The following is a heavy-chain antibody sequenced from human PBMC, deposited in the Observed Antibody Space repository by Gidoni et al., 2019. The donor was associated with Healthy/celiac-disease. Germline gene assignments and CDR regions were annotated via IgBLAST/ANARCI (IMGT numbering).Heavy chain of an antibody. CDR2: ISYDGSNK. J-gene: IGHJ6*03. Sequence: QVQLVESGGGVVQPGRSLRLSCAASGFTFSSYARHWVRQAPGKGLEWVAVISYDGSNKYYADSVKGRFTISRDNSKNTLYLQMNSLRAEDTAVYYCARDGQYQLLYGYYYYMDVWGKGTTVTVSS. D-gene: IGHD2-2*02. CDR1: GFTFSSYA. CDR3: ARDGQYQLLYGYYYYMDV. V-gene: IGHV3-30-3*01.